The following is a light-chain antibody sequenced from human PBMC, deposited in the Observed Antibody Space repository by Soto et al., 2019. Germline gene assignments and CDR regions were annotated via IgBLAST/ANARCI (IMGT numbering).Light chain of an antibody. J-gene: IGLJ3*02. CDR1: SSDIGGYNY. CDR3: SSYTKSSTWV. CDR2: EVS. V-gene: IGLV2-14*01. Sequence: QSVLTQPASVSGSPGQSITISCTGTSSDIGGYNYVSWYQQHPGKAPQLMIYEVSNRPSGVSNRFSGSKSGNTASLTISGLQAEDEADYYCSSYTKSSTWVFGGGTKVTV.